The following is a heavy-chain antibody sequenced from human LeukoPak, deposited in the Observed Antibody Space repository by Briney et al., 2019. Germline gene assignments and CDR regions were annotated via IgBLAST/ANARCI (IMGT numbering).Heavy chain of an antibody. V-gene: IGHV1-46*02. CDR1: GFTFNSHY. J-gene: IGHJ4*02. Sequence: GASVKVSCKTSGFTFNSHYMHWVRQAPGQGLEWMGVVYPSGGTTVYAQKFQGRVTMTRDTSTSTLYMDLSSLTPEDTAVYYCAREIAAAGKTFDYWGQGTLVTVSS. CDR2: VYPSGGTT. D-gene: IGHD6-13*01. CDR3: AREIAAAGKTFDY.